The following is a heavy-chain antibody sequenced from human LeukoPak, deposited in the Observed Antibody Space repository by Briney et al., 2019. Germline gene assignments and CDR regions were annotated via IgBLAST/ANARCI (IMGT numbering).Heavy chain of an antibody. CDR1: GFTFSSYG. J-gene: IGHJ4*02. V-gene: IGHV3-30*18. Sequence: GGSLRLSCAASGFTFSSYGMHWVRQAPGKGLEWVAVISYDGSNKYYADSVKGRFTISRDNSKNTLYLQMNSLRAEDTAVYYCANNRFLERGYFDYWGQGTLVTVSS. D-gene: IGHD3-3*01. CDR3: ANNRFLERGYFDY. CDR2: ISYDGSNK.